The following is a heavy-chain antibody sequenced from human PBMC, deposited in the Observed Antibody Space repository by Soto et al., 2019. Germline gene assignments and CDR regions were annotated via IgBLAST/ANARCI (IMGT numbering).Heavy chain of an antibody. CDR3: ARVRQYCSGTSCYLDP. V-gene: IGHV4-4*02. J-gene: IGHJ5*02. CDR1: GGSISSSNW. CDR2: IHHSGTT. D-gene: IGHD2-2*01. Sequence: QVQLQESRPGLVKPSETLSLTCAVSGGSISSSNWWHWVRQPPGKGLEWIGEIHHSGTTNYNPSLKSRVAISVDKSKNQFSLKLNSVTAADTAVYYCARVRQYCSGTSCYLDPWGQGTLVTVSS.